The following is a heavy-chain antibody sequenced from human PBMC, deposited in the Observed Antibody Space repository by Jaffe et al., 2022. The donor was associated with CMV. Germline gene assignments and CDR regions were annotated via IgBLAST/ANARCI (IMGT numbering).Heavy chain of an antibody. CDR1: GFTFSSYW. Sequence: EVQLVESGGGFVQPGGSLRLSCEASGFTFSSYWMHWARQDPGKGLVWVSRINSDGSSTTYADSVKGRFTISRDNAKNTLYLQMNSLRDEDTAVYYCARSLLGYCLSDVCYTGVLNYWGQGTLVTVSS. V-gene: IGHV3-74*01. J-gene: IGHJ4*02. CDR3: ARSLLGYCLSDVCYTGVLNY. CDR2: INSDGSST. D-gene: IGHD2-8*01.